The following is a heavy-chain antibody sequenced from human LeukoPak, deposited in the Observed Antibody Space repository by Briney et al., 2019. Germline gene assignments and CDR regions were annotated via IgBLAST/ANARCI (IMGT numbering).Heavy chain of an antibody. CDR1: GYTFTSYA. Sequence: ASVKVSCKASGYTFTSYAMNWVRQAPGQGLEWMGWINTNTGNPTYAQGSTGRFVFSLDTSVSTAYLQICSLKAEDTAVYYCARDQVGYCSSTSCSLSYYFDYWGQGTLVTVSS. J-gene: IGHJ4*02. CDR3: ARDQVGYCSSTSCSLSYYFDY. CDR2: INTNTGNP. D-gene: IGHD2-2*01. V-gene: IGHV7-4-1*01.